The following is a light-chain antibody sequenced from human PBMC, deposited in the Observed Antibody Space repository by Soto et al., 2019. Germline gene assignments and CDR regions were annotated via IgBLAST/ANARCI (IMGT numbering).Light chain of an antibody. CDR3: GSWDSSLSAYV. V-gene: IGLV1-51*01. Sequence: QSALTKPPSVSAAPGQKVTISCSGSSSNIGGNSVSWYQQLPVTAPKLLIYDDNKRPSGIPDRFSGSKSGTSATLGITGFQTGDEADYYCGSWDSSLSAYVFGTGTKVTVL. CDR2: DDN. J-gene: IGLJ1*01. CDR1: SSNIGGNS.